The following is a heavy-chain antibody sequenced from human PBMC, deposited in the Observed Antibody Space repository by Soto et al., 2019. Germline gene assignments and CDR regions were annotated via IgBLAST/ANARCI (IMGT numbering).Heavy chain of an antibody. CDR3: ARGPVSSSDFDY. J-gene: IGHJ4*02. Sequence: TLSLTCTVSGGSISSGDYYWSWIRQPPGKGLEWIGYIYYSGSTYYNPSLKSRVTISVDTSKNQFSLKLSSVTAADTAVYYCARGPVSSSDFDYWGQGTLVTVSS. CDR2: IYYSGST. CDR1: GGSISSGDYY. V-gene: IGHV4-30-4*01. D-gene: IGHD6-6*01.